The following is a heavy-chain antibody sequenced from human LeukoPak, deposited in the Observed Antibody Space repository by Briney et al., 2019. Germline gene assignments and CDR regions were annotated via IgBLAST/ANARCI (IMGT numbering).Heavy chain of an antibody. Sequence: GGSLRLSCAASGFTFSSYAMSWVRQAPGKGLEWVSAISGSGGSTYYADSVKGRFTISRDNSKNTLYLQMNSLRAEDTAVYYCAKRGSYSSSFTSTFDYWGQGTLVTVSS. D-gene: IGHD6-6*01. CDR2: ISGSGGST. CDR1: GFTFSSYA. J-gene: IGHJ4*02. V-gene: IGHV3-23*01. CDR3: AKRGSYSSSFTSTFDY.